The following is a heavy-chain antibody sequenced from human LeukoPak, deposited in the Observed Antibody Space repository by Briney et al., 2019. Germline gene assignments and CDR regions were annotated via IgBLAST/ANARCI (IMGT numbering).Heavy chain of an antibody. D-gene: IGHD3-10*01. Sequence: SETLSLTCTVSGGSISSYYWSWIRQPPGKGLEGIGYIYYSGSTNYNPSLKSRVTISVDTSKNQFSLKLSSVTAADTAVYYCARGTAGYYYYGMDVWGQGTTVTVSS. V-gene: IGHV4-59*01. CDR2: IYYSGST. CDR3: ARGTAGYYYYGMDV. CDR1: GGSISSYY. J-gene: IGHJ6*02.